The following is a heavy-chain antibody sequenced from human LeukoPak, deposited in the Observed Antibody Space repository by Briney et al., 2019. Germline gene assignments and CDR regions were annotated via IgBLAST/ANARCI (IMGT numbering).Heavy chain of an antibody. CDR3: ARTGTTSTYYHYLDV. J-gene: IGHJ6*03. Sequence: SETLSLTCTVSGVSISSSNYYWGWIRQPPGKGLKWIGIIYYGGTTYYNPSLRSRVTISVDTSKSQFSLNLNSVTAADTAVYYCARTGTTSTYYHYLDVWGKGTTVTVSS. CDR2: IYYGGTT. D-gene: IGHD1-7*01. V-gene: IGHV4-39*01. CDR1: GVSISSSNYY.